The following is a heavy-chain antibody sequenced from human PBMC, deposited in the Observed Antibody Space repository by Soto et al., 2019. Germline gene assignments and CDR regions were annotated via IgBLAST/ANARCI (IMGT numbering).Heavy chain of an antibody. V-gene: IGHV3-23*01. CDR1: GFTFSSYA. Sequence: RRLSCAASGFTFSSYAMSWVRQAPGKGLEWVSAISGSGGSTYYADSVKGRFTISRDNSKNTLYLQMNSLRAEDTAVYYCAILPYYYDSSGLNRFDPWGQGTPVTVSS. CDR3: AILPYYYDSSGLNRFDP. D-gene: IGHD3-22*01. J-gene: IGHJ5*02. CDR2: ISGSGGST.